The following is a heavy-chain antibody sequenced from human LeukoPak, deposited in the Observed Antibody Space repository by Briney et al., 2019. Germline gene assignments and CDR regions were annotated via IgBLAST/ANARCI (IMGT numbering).Heavy chain of an antibody. V-gene: IGHV3-11*01. Sequence: GGSLRLSCAASGFTFSDHYMGWIRQAPGKGLEWVSYISSSGGTTNYTDTVKGRFTISRDNATNSIYLQMNSLTAEDPAGFYCAREPRDYCMYYFEGWGQGTLVTVS. CDR2: ISSSGGTT. CDR1: GFTFSDHY. CDR3: AREPRDYCMYYFEG. D-gene: IGHD2/OR15-2a*01. J-gene: IGHJ4*02.